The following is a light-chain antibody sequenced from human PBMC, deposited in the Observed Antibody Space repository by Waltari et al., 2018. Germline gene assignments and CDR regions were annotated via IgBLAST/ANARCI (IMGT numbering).Light chain of an antibody. CDR3: QVWDSSSDHNV. CDR2: YDS. J-gene: IGLJ6*01. V-gene: IGLV3-21*04. CDR1: NIGSKS. Sequence: SYVLTQPPSVSEAPGETARIPCGESNIGSKSVHWYQQRPGQAPVLVIHYDSDRPSGIPERFSGSTSGNTATLTISRVEAGDEADYYCQVWDSSSDHNVFGSGAKVTVL.